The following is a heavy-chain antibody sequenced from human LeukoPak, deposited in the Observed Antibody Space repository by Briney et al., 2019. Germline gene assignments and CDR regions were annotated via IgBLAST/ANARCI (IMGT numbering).Heavy chain of an antibody. Sequence: SETLSLTCTVSGGSVSSGSYYWSWIRQPPGKGLEWIGYIYYSGSTNYNPSLKSRVTISVDTSKNQFSLKLSSVTAADTAVYYCARLEAYSSSSGGWFDPWGQGTLVTVSS. J-gene: IGHJ5*02. D-gene: IGHD6-6*01. CDR1: GGSVSSGSYY. CDR3: ARLEAYSSSSGGWFDP. CDR2: IYYSGST. V-gene: IGHV4-61*01.